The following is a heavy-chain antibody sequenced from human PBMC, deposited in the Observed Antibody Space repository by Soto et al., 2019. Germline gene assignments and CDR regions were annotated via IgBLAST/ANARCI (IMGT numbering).Heavy chain of an antibody. D-gene: IGHD6-19*01. CDR2: IYWDDDK. CDR3: AHMVSSGWYGEKNFDY. V-gene: IGHV2-5*02. J-gene: IGHJ4*02. Sequence: QITLKESGPTLVKPTQTLTLTCTFSGFSLSTSGVGVCWIRQPPGKALEWLALIYWDDDKRYSPSLKSRLTITKDTSKNQVVLTMTNMDPVATATYYCAHMVSSGWYGEKNFDYWGQGTLVTVSS. CDR1: GFSLSTSGVG.